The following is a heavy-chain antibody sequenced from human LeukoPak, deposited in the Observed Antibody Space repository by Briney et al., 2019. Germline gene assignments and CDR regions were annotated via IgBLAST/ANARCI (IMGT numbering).Heavy chain of an antibody. CDR3: ARDFSPTRITIFGVVYWFDP. CDR2: INAGNGNT. J-gene: IGHJ5*02. Sequence: ASVKVSCKASGGTFSSYAISWVRQAPGQRLEWMGRINAGNGNTKYSQKFQGRVTITRDTSASTAYMELSSLRSEDTAVYYCARDFSPTRITIFGVVYWFDPWGQGTLVTVSS. CDR1: GGTFSSYA. D-gene: IGHD3-3*01. V-gene: IGHV1-3*01.